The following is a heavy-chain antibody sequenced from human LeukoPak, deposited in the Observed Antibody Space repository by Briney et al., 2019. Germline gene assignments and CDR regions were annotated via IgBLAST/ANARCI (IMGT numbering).Heavy chain of an antibody. D-gene: IGHD5-24*01. CDR2: INPSGGST. J-gene: IGHJ4*02. CDR1: GYIIATYY. V-gene: IGHV1-46*01. CDR3: ARVSRDGYYLFDY. Sequence: ASVKVSCKASGYIIATYYIDWVRPAPGQGLEWMGRINPSGGSTNYARQFQDRVTMTSDTSTTTVYIELSSLRSEDTAVYFCARVSRDGYYLFDYWGQGTLVSVSS.